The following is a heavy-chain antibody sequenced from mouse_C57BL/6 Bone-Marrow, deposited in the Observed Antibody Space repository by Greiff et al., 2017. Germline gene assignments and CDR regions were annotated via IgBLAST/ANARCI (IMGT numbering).Heavy chain of an antibody. CDR3: ARKDPCPYYAMDY. V-gene: IGHV2-9-1*01. J-gene: IGHJ4*01. CDR2: IWTGGGT. CDR1: GFSLTSYA. Sequence: VQGVESGPGLVAPSQSLSITCTVSGFSLTSYAISWVRQPPGKGLEWLGVIWTGGGTNYNSALKSRLSISKDNSTSQVFLKMNSLQTDDTARYYCARKDPCPYYAMDYWGQGTSVTVSS.